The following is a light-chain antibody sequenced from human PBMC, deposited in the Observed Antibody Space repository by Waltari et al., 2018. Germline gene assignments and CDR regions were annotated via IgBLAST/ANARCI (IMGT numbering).Light chain of an antibody. V-gene: IGKV3-11*01. CDR1: QSVGAY. CDR2: DAS. Sequence: EIEMTQSPPTLSQSPGERAPLSCRASQSVGAYLAWYQQKPGQAPRLLIYDASNRASGFPARFSGSGSGTDFTLTISRLEPEDVAVYYCQQRSAWPLTFGGGTKVEI. CDR3: QQRSAWPLT. J-gene: IGKJ4*01.